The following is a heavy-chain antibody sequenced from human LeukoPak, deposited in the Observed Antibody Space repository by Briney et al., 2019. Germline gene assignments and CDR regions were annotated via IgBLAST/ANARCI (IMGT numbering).Heavy chain of an antibody. CDR3: ARWQVGATPYYYYYMDV. Sequence: SETLSLTCTVSGGSISSSGYYWGWIRQPPGKGLEWIGSLFYGGSTYYNPSLKSRVTISVDTSKTQFPLGLSSVTAADTAVYYCARWQVGATPYYYYYMDVWGKGTTVAVSS. CDR2: LFYGGST. CDR1: GGSISSSGYY. J-gene: IGHJ6*03. D-gene: IGHD1-26*01. V-gene: IGHV4-39*01.